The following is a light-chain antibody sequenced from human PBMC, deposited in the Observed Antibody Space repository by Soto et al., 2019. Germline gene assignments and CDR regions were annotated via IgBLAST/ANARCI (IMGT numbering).Light chain of an antibody. V-gene: IGKV2D-29*01. J-gene: IGKJ4*01. CDR3: MRSIQLPLT. CDR2: EVS. Sequence: DLVMTQTPLSLSVTPGQPASISCKSSQSLLQSDGKTYLYWFLQRLGQPPQLLISEVSNRFSGVSERFSSSGSRTEFTLQISCVEAEEVGVYYCMRSIQLPLTFGGTTKVEIK. CDR1: QSLLQSDGKTY.